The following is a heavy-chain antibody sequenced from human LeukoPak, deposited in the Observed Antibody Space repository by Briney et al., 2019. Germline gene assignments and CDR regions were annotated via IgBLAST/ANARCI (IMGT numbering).Heavy chain of an antibody. D-gene: IGHD3-22*01. J-gene: IGHJ5*02. CDR3: AKDNSYYYDSSGYQNWFDP. Sequence: GGSLRLSCAASGFTFSSYNMNWVRQAPGKGLEWVSSITSGSSYIYYADSVKGRFTISRDNAKNSLYLQMNSLRAEDTAVYYCAKDNSYYYDSSGYQNWFDPWGQGTLVTVSS. CDR1: GFTFSSYN. CDR2: ITSGSSYI. V-gene: IGHV3-21*01.